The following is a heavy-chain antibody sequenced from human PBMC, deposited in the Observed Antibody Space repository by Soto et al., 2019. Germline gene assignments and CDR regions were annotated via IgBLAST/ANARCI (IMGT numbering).Heavy chain of an antibody. Sequence: EVQLVESGGGLVQPGGSLRLSCAASGFTFSSYWMHWVRQAPGKGLVWVSRINSDGSSTSYADSVKGRFTISRDNAKNTLYLQMNSLRAEDTAVYYCARELRWLAPYPYFDYWGQGTLVTVSS. CDR1: GFTFSSYW. CDR2: INSDGSST. D-gene: IGHD6-19*01. J-gene: IGHJ4*02. V-gene: IGHV3-74*01. CDR3: ARELRWLAPYPYFDY.